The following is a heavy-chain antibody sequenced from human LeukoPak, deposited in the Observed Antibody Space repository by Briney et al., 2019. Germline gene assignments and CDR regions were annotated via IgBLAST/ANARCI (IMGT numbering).Heavy chain of an antibody. J-gene: IGHJ4*02. CDR3: AKGSYYYDSSGYSPAPGD. Sequence: PGGSLRLSCVASGFTFTSYGMSWVRQAPGKRLEWVSGISGSGDATYYADSVKGRFTISRDNSKNTLYLQMNSLRAEETAVYYCAKGSYYYDSSGYSPAPGDWGQGTLVTVSS. CDR2: ISGSGDAT. V-gene: IGHV3-23*01. CDR1: GFTFTSYG. D-gene: IGHD3-22*01.